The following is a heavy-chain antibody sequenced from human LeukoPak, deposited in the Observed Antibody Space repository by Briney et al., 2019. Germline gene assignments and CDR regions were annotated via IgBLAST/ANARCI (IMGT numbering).Heavy chain of an antibody. CDR2: MNPNSGNT. CDR3: ARGGYGSGSYWPYYYYYYYMDV. Sequence: ASVKVSCKASGYTFTSYDINWVRQATGPGLEWMGWMNPNSGNTGYAQKFQGRVTMTRNTSISTAYMGLSSLRSEDTAVYYCARGGYGSGSYWPYYYYYYYMDVWGKGTTVTISS. J-gene: IGHJ6*03. D-gene: IGHD3-10*01. CDR1: GYTFTSYD. V-gene: IGHV1-8*01.